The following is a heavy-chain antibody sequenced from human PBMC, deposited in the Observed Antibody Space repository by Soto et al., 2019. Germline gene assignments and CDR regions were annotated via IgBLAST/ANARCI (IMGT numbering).Heavy chain of an antibody. J-gene: IGHJ3*02. D-gene: IGHD2-21*02. CDR3: ARLVLYCGGDCIEWAFDI. Sequence: GGSLKISRKGSGFSLSRYWVGWGRQMPGEGLEWMGIIYPGDSDTRYSPSFQGQVTISADKPISTAYLQWSSLKASDTAMYYCARLVLYCGGDCIEWAFDIWGQGTMVTVSS. CDR1: GFSLSRYW. CDR2: IYPGDSDT. V-gene: IGHV5-51*04.